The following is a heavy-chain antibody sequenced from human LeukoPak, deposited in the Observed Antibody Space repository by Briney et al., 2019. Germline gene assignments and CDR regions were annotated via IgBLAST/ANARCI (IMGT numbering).Heavy chain of an antibody. D-gene: IGHD2-8*01. V-gene: IGHV3-23*01. CDR1: GFTFSSYA. Sequence: GGSLRLSCAASGFTFSSYAMSWVRQAPGKGLEWVSLISGSGASTHYPDSVKGRFTISRDNSKNTLSLQMNSLRAEDTAVYYCPPDLMGSAWSLDDWGQGTLVTVSS. J-gene: IGHJ4*02. CDR3: PPDLMGSAWSLDD. CDR2: ISGSGAST.